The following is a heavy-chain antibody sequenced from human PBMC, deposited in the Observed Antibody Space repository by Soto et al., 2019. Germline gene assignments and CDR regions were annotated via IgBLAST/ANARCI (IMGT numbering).Heavy chain of an antibody. CDR3: ARFRFETTVPNHYYSGTAV. Sequence: PGESLKISCKGSGYSFTRYWISWVRQMAGKCLEWMGRIDPSDSYANYSPSFQGHVTISADKSISTAYLQWSSLKASYTAMDYCARFRFETTVPNHYYSGTAVWGKGTTVPVSS. D-gene: IGHD4-4*01. CDR2: IDPSDSYA. J-gene: IGHJ6*04. CDR1: GYSFTRYW. V-gene: IGHV5-10-1*01.